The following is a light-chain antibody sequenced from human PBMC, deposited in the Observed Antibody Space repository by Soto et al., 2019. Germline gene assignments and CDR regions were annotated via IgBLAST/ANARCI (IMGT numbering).Light chain of an antibody. Sequence: IVLTQSPGTLSLSPGERATLSCRASQSVYSRYLAWYQQKPGQAPRLLIYGASTRATGIPARFRGSGSGTEFTLTISSLQSEDSAVYYCQQYNNWPTFGQGTKVDIK. V-gene: IGKV3-15*01. CDR3: QQYNNWPT. CDR2: GAS. J-gene: IGKJ1*01. CDR1: QSVYSRY.